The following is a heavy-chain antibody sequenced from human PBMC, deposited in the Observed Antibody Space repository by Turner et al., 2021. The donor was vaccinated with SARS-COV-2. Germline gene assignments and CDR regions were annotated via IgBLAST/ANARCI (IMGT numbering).Heavy chain of an antibody. V-gene: IGHV1-18*01. D-gene: IGHD3-10*01. CDR1: GYTFTSYG. J-gene: IGHJ6*02. CDR3: ARLRYYGSGSYLALPDYGMDV. Sequence: VPLVQSGAEGKKPGASVKVSSTASGYTFTSYGISWVRQSPGQGLEWMGWISVYNGNTNYVQKLQGRVTMTTDTSTSTAYMELRSLRSDDTAVYYCARLRYYGSGSYLALPDYGMDVWGQGTTVTVSS. CDR2: ISVYNGNT.